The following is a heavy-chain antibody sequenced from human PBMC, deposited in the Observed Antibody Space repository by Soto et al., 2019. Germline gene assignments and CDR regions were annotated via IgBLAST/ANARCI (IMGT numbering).Heavy chain of an antibody. CDR3: ARGLGDYDFRSGYTENWFDT. V-gene: IGHV4-34*01. D-gene: IGHD3-3*01. CDR2: INHSGST. CDR1: GGSFSGYY. J-gene: IGHJ5*02. Sequence: LSLTCAVYGGSFSGYYWSWIRQPPGKGLEWIGEINHSGSTNYNPSLKSRVTISVDTSKNQFSLKLSSVTAADTAVYYCARGLGDYDFRSGYTENWFDTWGQGTLVTVSS.